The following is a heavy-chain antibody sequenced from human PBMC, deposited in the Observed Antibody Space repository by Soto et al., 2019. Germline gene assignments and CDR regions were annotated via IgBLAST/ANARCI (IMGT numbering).Heavy chain of an antibody. CDR1: GGSISSGGYY. V-gene: IGHV4-31*03. Sequence: QVQLQESGPGLVKPSQTLSLTCTVSGGSISSGGYYWSWIRQHPGKGLEWIGYIYYSGSTYYNPSLKSRVTKSVDTSKNQFSLKLSSVTAADTAVYYCARDQLRGTGTTGGVFDYWGQGTLVTVSS. D-gene: IGHD1-1*01. CDR3: ARDQLRGTGTTGGVFDY. CDR2: IYYSGST. J-gene: IGHJ4*02.